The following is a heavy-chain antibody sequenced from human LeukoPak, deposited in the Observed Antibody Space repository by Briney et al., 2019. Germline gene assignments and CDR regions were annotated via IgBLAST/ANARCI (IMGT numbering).Heavy chain of an antibody. D-gene: IGHD3-22*01. V-gene: IGHV3-7*03. Sequence: GGSLRLSCRTSGFTFTTYWMSWVRQAPGKGLEWVANIKHDGSEKYYVDSVKGRFTISRDNAKNSLYLQMNSLRAEDTALYYCANFENDSLDYWGQGTLVTVSS. J-gene: IGHJ4*02. CDR1: GFTFTTYW. CDR3: ANFENDSLDY. CDR2: IKHDGSEK.